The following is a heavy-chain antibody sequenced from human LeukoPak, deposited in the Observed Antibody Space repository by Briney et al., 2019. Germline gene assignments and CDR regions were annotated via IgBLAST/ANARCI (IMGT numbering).Heavy chain of an antibody. CDR2: IYYSGST. D-gene: IGHD4-23*01. Sequence: LRLSCTASDFTVSTNYMSWIRQHPGKGLEWIGYIYYSGSTYYNPSLKSRVTISVDTSKNQFSLKLSSVTAADTAVYYCARRPLLYGGNSFLAFDIWGQGTMVTVSS. J-gene: IGHJ3*02. V-gene: IGHV4-31*02. CDR3: ARRPLLYGGNSFLAFDI. CDR1: DFTVSTNY.